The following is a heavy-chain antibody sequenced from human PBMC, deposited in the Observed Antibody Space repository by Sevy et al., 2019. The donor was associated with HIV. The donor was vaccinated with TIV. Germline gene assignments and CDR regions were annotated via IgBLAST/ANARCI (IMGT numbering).Heavy chain of an antibody. Sequence: GGSLRLSCAASGFTFSGSAMHWVRQASGKGLEWAGRIRSKANSYATAYAASVKGRFTISRDDSKNTAYLQINSLKTEDTAVYYCTRLVIPAANYYYGMDVWGQGTTVTVSS. V-gene: IGHV3-73*01. CDR3: TRLVIPAANYYYGMDV. CDR1: GFTFSGSA. D-gene: IGHD2-2*01. CDR2: IRSKANSYAT. J-gene: IGHJ6*02.